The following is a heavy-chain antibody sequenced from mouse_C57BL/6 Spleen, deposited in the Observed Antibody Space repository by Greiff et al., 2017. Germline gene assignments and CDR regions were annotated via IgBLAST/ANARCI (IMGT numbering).Heavy chain of an antibody. CDR3: ARPLYDGGYFDV. CDR1: GYTFTSYW. Sequence: QVQLQQPGAELVRPGSSVKLSCKASGYTFTSYWMDWVKQRPGQGLEWIGNIYPSDSETHYNQKFKDKATLTVDKSSSTAYMQLSSLTSEDSAVYYCARPLYDGGYFDVWGTGTTVTVSS. J-gene: IGHJ1*03. D-gene: IGHD2-12*01. CDR2: IYPSDSET. V-gene: IGHV1-61*01.